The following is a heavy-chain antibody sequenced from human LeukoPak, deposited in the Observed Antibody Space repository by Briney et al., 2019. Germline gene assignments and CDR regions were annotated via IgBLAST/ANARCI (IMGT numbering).Heavy chain of an antibody. CDR1: GGSISSGYW. CDR2: IHHDRST. V-gene: IGHV4-4*02. CDR3: ASLQYSSSSPFDY. Sequence: HPSETLSLTCVVSGGSISSGYWWSWVRQSPGKGLEWIGEIHHDRSTNYNPSLRGRVTISVDTSKNQFSLKLSSVTAADTAVYYCASLQYSSSSPFDYWGQGTLVIVSS. J-gene: IGHJ4*02. D-gene: IGHD6-6*01.